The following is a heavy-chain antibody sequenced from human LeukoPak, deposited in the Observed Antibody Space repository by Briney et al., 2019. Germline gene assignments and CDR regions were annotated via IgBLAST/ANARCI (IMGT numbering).Heavy chain of an antibody. CDR1: GFTFSRHG. D-gene: IGHD6-25*01. CDR2: IGSTSNYI. CDR3: VRDAASPDY. V-gene: IGHV3-21*01. Sequence: GGSLRLSCAASGFTFSRHGMHWVRQAPGKGLEWVSSIGSTSNYIYYSDSVKGRFTISRDNANNSLFLQMNSLRVEDTALYYCVRDAASPDYWGQGTLVTVSS. J-gene: IGHJ4*02.